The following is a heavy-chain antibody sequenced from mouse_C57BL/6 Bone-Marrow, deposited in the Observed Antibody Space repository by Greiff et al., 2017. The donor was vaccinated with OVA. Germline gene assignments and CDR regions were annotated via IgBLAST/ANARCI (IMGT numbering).Heavy chain of an antibody. Sequence: VQLQQPGAELVKPGASVKLSCKASGYTFTSYWMHWVKQRPGQGLEWIGMIHPNSGSTNYNEKFKSKATLTVDKSSSTAYMQLSSLTSEDSAVYYCARSALSTWFAYWGQGTLVTVSA. V-gene: IGHV1-64*01. J-gene: IGHJ3*01. CDR3: ARSALSTWFAY. CDR1: GYTFTSYW. CDR2: IHPNSGST.